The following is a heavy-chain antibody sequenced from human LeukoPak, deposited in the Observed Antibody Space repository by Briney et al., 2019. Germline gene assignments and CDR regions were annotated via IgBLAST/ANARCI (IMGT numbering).Heavy chain of an antibody. D-gene: IGHD4-17*01. CDR1: GFTVSSNY. CDR3: ARDSTDPNAFDI. V-gene: IGHV3-66*01. J-gene: IGHJ3*02. Sequence: GGSLRLSCAASGFTVSSNYMSWVRQAPGKGLEWASVIYSGGSTYYADSEKGRFTISRDNSKNTLYLQMDSLRAEDTAVYYCARDSTDPNAFDIWGQGTMVTVSS. CDR2: IYSGGST.